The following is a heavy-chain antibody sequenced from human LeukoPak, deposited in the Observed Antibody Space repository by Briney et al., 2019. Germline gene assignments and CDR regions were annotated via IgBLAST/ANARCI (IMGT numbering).Heavy chain of an antibody. CDR3: ARWRSAGLDY. CDR1: GGSFSGYY. Sequence: ASETLSLTCAVYGGSFSGYYWSWIRQPPGKGLEWIGEINHSGSTNYNPSLKSRVTISVDTSKSQFSLKLNSMTAADTAIYYCARWRSAGLDYWGQGTQVTVSS. V-gene: IGHV4-34*01. J-gene: IGHJ4*02. D-gene: IGHD6-19*01. CDR2: INHSGST.